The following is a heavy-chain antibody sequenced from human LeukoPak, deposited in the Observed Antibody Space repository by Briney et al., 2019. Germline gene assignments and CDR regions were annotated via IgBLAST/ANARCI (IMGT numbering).Heavy chain of an antibody. CDR2: IYYSGST. Sequence: PSETLSLTCTVSGASISSSTDYWGWIRQPPGKGLEWIANIYYSGSTYYNPSLKSRVTISVDTSKNQFSLKLSSVTAADTAVYYCARLTSERSHRYYYGSGSYPLDMDVWGKGTTVTISS. D-gene: IGHD3-10*01. CDR3: ARLTSERSHRYYYGSGSYPLDMDV. CDR1: GASISSSTDY. J-gene: IGHJ6*03. V-gene: IGHV4-39*01.